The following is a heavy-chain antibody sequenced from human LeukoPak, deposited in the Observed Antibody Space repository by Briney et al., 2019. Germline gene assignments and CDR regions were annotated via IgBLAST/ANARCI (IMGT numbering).Heavy chain of an antibody. V-gene: IGHV3-30*02. D-gene: IGHD1-26*01. CDR3: ATTSVVGATLSSPTDY. CDR2: RRYDGSNK. Sequence: PGGSLRLSCAASGFTFSSYGMYWVRQAPGKGLEWVAFRRYDGSNKYYADSVKGRFTISRDNSKNTLYLQMNSLRAEDTAVYYCATTSVVGATLSSPTDYWGQGTLVTVSS. CDR1: GFTFSSYG. J-gene: IGHJ4*02.